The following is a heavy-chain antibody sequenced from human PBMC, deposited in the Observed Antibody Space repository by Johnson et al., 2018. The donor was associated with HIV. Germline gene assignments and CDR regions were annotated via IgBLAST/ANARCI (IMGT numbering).Heavy chain of an antibody. D-gene: IGHD3-16*01. CDR2: IHWNGGST. J-gene: IGHJ3*01. Sequence: VQLVESGGGVVRPGGSLRLSCAASGFTFDDYGLAWVRQAPGKGLEWVSGIHWNGGSTGYPDSVKGRFTISRDNSKNTRYLQMKRLRAVDTAVYYCASGMLVPFGGVNDAFDVWGQGTMVTVSS. CDR3: ASGMLVPFGGVNDAFDV. V-gene: IGHV3-20*04. CDR1: GFTFDDYG.